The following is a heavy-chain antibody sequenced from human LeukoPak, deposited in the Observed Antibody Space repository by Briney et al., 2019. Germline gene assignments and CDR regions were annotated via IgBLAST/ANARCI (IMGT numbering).Heavy chain of an antibody. CDR2: FDPVARET. V-gene: IGHV1-24*01. Sequence: GASVKVSCKVSGYTLSALSMHWVRQAPGKGPVWMGGFDPVARETVYAQAFQGRITMTEDTSTDTAYMELSSLSSEDTAVYYCATDPPGRRWLRWFVGFWGEGTLVTVSS. D-gene: IGHD5-24*01. CDR3: ATDPPGRRWLRWFVGF. J-gene: IGHJ4*02. CDR1: GYTLSALS.